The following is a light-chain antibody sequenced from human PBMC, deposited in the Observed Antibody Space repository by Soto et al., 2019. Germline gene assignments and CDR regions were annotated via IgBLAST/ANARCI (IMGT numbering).Light chain of an antibody. Sequence: QSALTQPASVSGSPGQSITISCTGTSNDVGGYNLVSWFQQHPGKAPKLMISEVNKRPSGVYNRFSGSKSANTASLTISGLQAEDEADYYCCSHVGGSSPQWVFGGGTKLTVL. J-gene: IGLJ3*02. CDR2: EVN. CDR1: SNDVGGYNL. V-gene: IGLV2-23*02. CDR3: CSHVGGSSPQWV.